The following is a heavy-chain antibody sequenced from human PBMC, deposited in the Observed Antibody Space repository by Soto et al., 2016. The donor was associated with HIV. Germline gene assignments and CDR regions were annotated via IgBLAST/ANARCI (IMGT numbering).Heavy chain of an antibody. CDR3: ARLGGDSSGFDGMDV. D-gene: IGHD6-25*01. V-gene: IGHV3-53*02. J-gene: IGHJ6*02. Sequence: EVQLVETGGGLIQPGGSLRLSCAASGFTVSSNYMSWVRQAPGKGLEWVSVIYSGGSTYYADSVKGRFTISRDNSKNTLYLQMNSLRAEDTAVYYCARLGGDSSGFDGMDVWGQGTTVTVSS. CDR1: GFTVSSNY. CDR2: IYSGGST.